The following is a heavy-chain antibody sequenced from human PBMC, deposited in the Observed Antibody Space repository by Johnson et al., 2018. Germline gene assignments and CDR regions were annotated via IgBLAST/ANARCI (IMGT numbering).Heavy chain of an antibody. CDR1: GFTFSSYD. CDR3: ARGPTYYYGMDV. CDR2: IGAAGAT. J-gene: IGHJ6*02. V-gene: IGHV3-13*01. Sequence: VQLVESGGGLVQPGGSLRLSCAASGFTFSSYDMHWVRQATGKGLEWVSAIGAAGATYYPGSVKGRFTISRENAKNSLYLQMNSLRAGDTAVYYWARGPTYYYGMDVCGQGTTVTVSS.